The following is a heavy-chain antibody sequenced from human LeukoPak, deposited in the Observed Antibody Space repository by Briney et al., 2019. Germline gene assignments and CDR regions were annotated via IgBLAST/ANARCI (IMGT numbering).Heavy chain of an antibody. V-gene: IGHV1-46*01. J-gene: IGHJ6*03. CDR2: INPSGGST. Sequence: ASVKVSCKASGYTFTSYYMHWVRQAPGQGLEWMGIINPSGGSTSYAQKFQGRVTMTRDMSTSTVYMELSSLRSEDTAVYYCARDGSRGYYYNYYMDVWGKGTTVTVSS. CDR1: GYTFTSYY. CDR3: ARDGSRGYYYNYYMDV. D-gene: IGHD5-12*01.